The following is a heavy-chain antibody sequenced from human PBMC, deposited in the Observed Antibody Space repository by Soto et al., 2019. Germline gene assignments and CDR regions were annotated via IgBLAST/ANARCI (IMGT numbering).Heavy chain of an antibody. V-gene: IGHV3-72*01. D-gene: IGHD3-22*01. J-gene: IGHJ4*02. CDR3: ARAPSNYYDSSGYYFDY. CDR1: GFTFSDHY. CDR2: TRNKANSYTT. Sequence: GESLKISCAASGFTFSDHYMDWVRQAPGKGLEWVGRTRNKANSYTTEYAASVKGRFTISRDDSKNSLYLQMNSLKTEDTAVYYCARAPSNYYDSSGYYFDYWGQGTLVTVSS.